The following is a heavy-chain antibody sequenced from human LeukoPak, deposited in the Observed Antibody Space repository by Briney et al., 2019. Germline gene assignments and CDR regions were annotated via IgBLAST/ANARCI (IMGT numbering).Heavy chain of an antibody. Sequence: GGSLRLSCAASGFTFSGHWMHWVRQAPGKGLVWVSRIKSDGSTTSYADSVKGRFTIFRDNAKNTLYLQMNSLRAEDTAVYYCAQMVYASKYFQHWGQGTLVTVSS. CDR1: GFTFSGHW. J-gene: IGHJ1*01. V-gene: IGHV3-74*01. CDR3: AQMVYASKYFQH. D-gene: IGHD2-8*01. CDR2: IKSDGSTT.